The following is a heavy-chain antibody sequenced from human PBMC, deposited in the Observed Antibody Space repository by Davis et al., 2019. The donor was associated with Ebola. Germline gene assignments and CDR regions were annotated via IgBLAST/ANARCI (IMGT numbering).Heavy chain of an antibody. CDR2: IYSGGST. CDR1: GFTVSSNY. V-gene: IGHV3-66*01. CDR3: VRVRFSSGWYFDY. Sequence: GESLKISCAASGFTVSSNYMSWVRQAPGKGLEWVSVIYSGGSTYYGDSVKGRFTISRDNAKNSLYLQMNSLRDEDTAVYYCVRVRFSSGWYFDYWGQGTLVTVSS. J-gene: IGHJ4*02. D-gene: IGHD6-19*01.